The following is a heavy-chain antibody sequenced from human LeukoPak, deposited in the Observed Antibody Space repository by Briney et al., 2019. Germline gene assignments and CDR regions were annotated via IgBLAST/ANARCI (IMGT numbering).Heavy chain of an antibody. Sequence: ASVKVSCKASGYTFTSYYMHWVRQAPGQGLEWMGWINPNSGGTNYAQKFQGRVTMTRDTSISTAYMELSRLRSDDTAVYYCARDQGAGTDRFWMNYYYGMDVWGQGTTVTVSS. CDR1: GYTFTSYY. J-gene: IGHJ6*02. CDR3: ARDQGAGTDRFWMNYYYGMDV. CDR2: INPNSGGT. V-gene: IGHV1-2*02. D-gene: IGHD6-13*01.